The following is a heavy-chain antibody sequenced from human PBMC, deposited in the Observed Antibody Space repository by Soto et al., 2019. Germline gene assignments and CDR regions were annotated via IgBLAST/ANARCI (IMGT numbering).Heavy chain of an antibody. Sequence: EVQLLESGGGLVQPGGSLRLSCAASGFTFSSYAMSWVRQAPGKGLEWVSAISGSGGSTYYADSVKGRFTISRDNSKNTPYLQMNSLRAEDTAVYYCRAPSDDYVWGSYRHADYWGQGTLVTVSS. J-gene: IGHJ4*02. CDR3: RAPSDDYVWGSYRHADY. V-gene: IGHV3-23*01. D-gene: IGHD3-16*02. CDR2: ISGSGGST. CDR1: GFTFSSYA.